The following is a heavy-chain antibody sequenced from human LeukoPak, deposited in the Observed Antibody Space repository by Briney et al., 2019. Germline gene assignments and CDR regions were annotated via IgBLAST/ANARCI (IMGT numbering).Heavy chain of an antibody. V-gene: IGHV4-34*01. D-gene: IGHD3-3*01. J-gene: IGHJ4*02. CDR2: INHSGST. CDR1: GRSFSGYY. Sequence: PSETLSLTCAVYGRSFSGYYWSWIRQPPGKGLEWIGEINHSGSTNYNPSLKSRVTISVDTSKNQFSLKLSSVTAADTAVYYCATSRYYDFWSGYYKPPNYWGQGTLVTVSS. CDR3: ATSRYYDFWSGYYKPPNY.